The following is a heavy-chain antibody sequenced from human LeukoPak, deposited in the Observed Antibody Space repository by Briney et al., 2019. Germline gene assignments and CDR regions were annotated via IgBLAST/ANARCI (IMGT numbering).Heavy chain of an antibody. D-gene: IGHD5-18*01. Sequence: GGSLRLSCAASGFTFSSYAMSWVRQAPGEGLEWVSAISGSGGSTYYADSVKGRVTISRDNSKNTLYLQMNSLRAEDTAVYYCAKDREQLWLLGYFDYWGQGTLVTVSS. CDR2: ISGSGGST. CDR1: GFTFSSYA. CDR3: AKDREQLWLLGYFDY. J-gene: IGHJ4*02. V-gene: IGHV3-23*01.